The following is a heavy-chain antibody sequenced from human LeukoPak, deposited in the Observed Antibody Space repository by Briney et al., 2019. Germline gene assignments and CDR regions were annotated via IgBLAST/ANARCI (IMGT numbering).Heavy chain of an antibody. J-gene: IGHJ4*02. V-gene: IGHV1-46*01. CDR1: GYTFTSYY. CDR3: ARDKARAAAGLNFDY. D-gene: IGHD6-13*01. Sequence: ASVKVSCKASGYTFTSYYMHWVRQAPGQGLEWMGIINPSGGSTSYAQKFQGRVTMTRDTSTSTVYMELSSLRSEDTAVCYCARDKARAAAGLNFDYWGQGTLVTVSS. CDR2: INPSGGST.